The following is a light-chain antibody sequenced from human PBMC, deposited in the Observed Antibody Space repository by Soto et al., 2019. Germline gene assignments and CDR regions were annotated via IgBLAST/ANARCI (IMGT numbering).Light chain of an antibody. CDR1: QSISSY. CDR3: QQSYTNLGT. J-gene: IGKJ1*01. Sequence: DIQMSQSPSSLSASVGDRVTITFRASQSISSYLNWYQQKPGKVPKLLIYAASSLQSGVPSRFSGSGSGTDFTLTISSLQPEDFATYYCQQSYTNLGTFGQGTKVHIK. CDR2: AAS. V-gene: IGKV1-39*01.